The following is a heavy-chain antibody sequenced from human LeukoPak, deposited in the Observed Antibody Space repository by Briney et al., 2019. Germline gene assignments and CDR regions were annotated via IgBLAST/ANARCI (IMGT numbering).Heavy chain of an antibody. Sequence: PSETLSLTCTVSGVSISSYYWSWIRQPAGKGLEWIGRIYTSGSTNYNPSLKSRVTISIDTSKNQFSLKLSSVTAADTAVYYCARRPYYYGSGSYYNWFDRWGQGTLVTVSS. CDR3: ARRPYYYGSGSYYNWFDR. J-gene: IGHJ5*02. CDR2: IYTSGST. D-gene: IGHD3-10*01. V-gene: IGHV4-4*07. CDR1: GVSISSYY.